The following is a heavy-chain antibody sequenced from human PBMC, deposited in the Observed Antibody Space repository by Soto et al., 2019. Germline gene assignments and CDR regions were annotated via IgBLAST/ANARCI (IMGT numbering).Heavy chain of an antibody. D-gene: IGHD1-26*01. Sequence: QVQLQESGPGLVKPSETLSLTCTVSGGSVSSGSYYWSWIRQPPGKGLEWIGYMYDSGSTNYNPSLKSRVTLSVDKSKKQFSLKLSSVTAADTAVYYCARSSGSYLDYWGQGTLVTVSS. J-gene: IGHJ4*02. CDR1: GGSVSSGSYY. CDR2: MYDSGST. CDR3: ARSSGSYLDY. V-gene: IGHV4-61*01.